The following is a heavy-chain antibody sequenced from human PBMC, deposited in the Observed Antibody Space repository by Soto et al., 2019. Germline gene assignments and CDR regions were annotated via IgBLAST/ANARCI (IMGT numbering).Heavy chain of an antibody. Sequence: QLQLQESGPGLVKPSETLSLTCTVSGGSISSSSYYWGWIRQPPGKGLEWIGSIYYSGSTYYNPSLKSRVTISVDTSKNQFSLKLSSVTAADTAVYYCARLEGVAYGMDVWGQGTTVTVSS. CDR3: ARLEGVAYGMDV. D-gene: IGHD2-15*01. CDR2: IYYSGST. CDR1: GGSISSSSYY. V-gene: IGHV4-39*01. J-gene: IGHJ6*02.